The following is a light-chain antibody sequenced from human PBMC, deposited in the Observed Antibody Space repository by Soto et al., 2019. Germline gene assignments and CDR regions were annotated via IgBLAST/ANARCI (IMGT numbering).Light chain of an antibody. Sequence: DIQMTHSPSTLSASVGDRVTITCRASQGISGWLAWYQQKAGKAPRLLIFDASSLMSGVPSRFSGSGYGTEFTLTINRLEPDDSATYHCQQYDSLSGWTFGHGSKVEIX. J-gene: IGKJ1*01. CDR1: QGISGW. CDR3: QQYDSLSGWT. CDR2: DAS. V-gene: IGKV1-5*01.